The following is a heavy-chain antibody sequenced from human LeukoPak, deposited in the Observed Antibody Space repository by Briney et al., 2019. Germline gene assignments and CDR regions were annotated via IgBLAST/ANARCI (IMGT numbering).Heavy chain of an antibody. CDR3: ARVSYNNYGRPNWFDP. V-gene: IGHV1-18*01. Sequence: GASVKVSCKASGYTFTSYGISWVRQAPGQGLEWMGWISAYNGNTNYAQKLQGRVTMTTDTSKRQLSLKLSSVTAADTAIYYCARVSYNNYGRPNWFDPWGQGTLVTVSS. D-gene: IGHD4-11*01. CDR1: GYTFTSYG. CDR2: ISAYNGNT. J-gene: IGHJ5*02.